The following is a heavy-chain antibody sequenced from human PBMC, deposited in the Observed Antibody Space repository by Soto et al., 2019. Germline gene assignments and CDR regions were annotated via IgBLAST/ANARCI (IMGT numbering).Heavy chain of an antibody. J-gene: IGHJ4*02. CDR2: IYSGGST. CDR1: GFTVSSNY. D-gene: IGHD6-13*01. Sequence: EVQLVESGGGLVQPGGSLRLSCAASGFTVSSNYMSWVRQAPGKGLEWVSVIYSGGSTYYADSVKGRFTISRDNSKNTLYLQMNSLRAEDTAVYYCAGEGALGYSSSYYFDYWGQGTLVTVSS. V-gene: IGHV3-66*01. CDR3: AGEGALGYSSSYYFDY.